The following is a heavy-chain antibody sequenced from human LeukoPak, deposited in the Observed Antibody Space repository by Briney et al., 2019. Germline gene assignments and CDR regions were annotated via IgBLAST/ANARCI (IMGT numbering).Heavy chain of an antibody. V-gene: IGHV4-59*01. CDR2: IYYSVST. CDR3: ARIAAAGTGELSIDY. J-gene: IGHJ4*02. D-gene: IGHD6-13*01. CDR1: VGSLSSYY. Sequence: SETLSVTCTVSVGSLSSYYWCWLRQPPGKGLEWVGYIYYSVSTNYNPSLTSRVTISVHTSKNQFSLKLRSMTAADTAVYYCARIAAAGTGELSIDYWGQGTLVTVSS.